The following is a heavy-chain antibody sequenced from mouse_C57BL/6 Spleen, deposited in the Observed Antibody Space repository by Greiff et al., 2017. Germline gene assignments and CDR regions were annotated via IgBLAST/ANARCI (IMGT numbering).Heavy chain of an antibody. CDR1: GYTFTSYG. D-gene: IGHD1-1*01. CDR2: IYPRSGNT. V-gene: IGHV1-81*01. Sequence: VQLQQSGAELARPGASVKLSCKASGYTFTSYGISWVKQRTGQGLEWIGEIYPRSGNTYYNEKFKGKATLTADKSSSTAYMELRSLTSEDSAVYFCAFYYYGSSSDYYAMDYWGQGTSVTVSS. CDR3: AFYYYGSSSDYYAMDY. J-gene: IGHJ4*01.